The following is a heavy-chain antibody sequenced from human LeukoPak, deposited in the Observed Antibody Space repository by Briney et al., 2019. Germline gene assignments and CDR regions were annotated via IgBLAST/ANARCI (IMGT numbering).Heavy chain of an antibody. CDR1: GGTFSSYA. V-gene: IGHV1-69*05. CDR3: AREVVVVPAAMDY. D-gene: IGHD2-2*01. J-gene: IGHJ4*02. CDR2: IIPIFGTA. Sequence: SVKVSCNASGGTFSSYAISWVRQAPGQGLEWMGRIIPIFGTANYAQKFQGRVTITTDESTSTAYMELSSLRSEDTAVYYCAREVVVVPAAMDYWGQGTLVTVSS.